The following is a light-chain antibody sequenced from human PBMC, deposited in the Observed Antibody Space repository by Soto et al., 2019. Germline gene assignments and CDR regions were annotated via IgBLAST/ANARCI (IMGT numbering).Light chain of an antibody. CDR2: AAS. CDR3: QQSLGIPYT. Sequence: DIQMTQSPSALSASVGDRVTITWRASQTISTCLNWYQQKPGKAPKLLIYAASTLQSGVPSRFSGSGSGTDFTLTISSLQPEDFATYYCQQSLGIPYTFGQGTRLEIK. V-gene: IGKV1-39*01. CDR1: QTISTC. J-gene: IGKJ2*01.